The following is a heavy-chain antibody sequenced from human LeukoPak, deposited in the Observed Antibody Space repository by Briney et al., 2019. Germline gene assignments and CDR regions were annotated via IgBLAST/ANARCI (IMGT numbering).Heavy chain of an antibody. D-gene: IGHD2-2*01. V-gene: IGHV1-2*02. CDR1: GYTFTDYY. CDR2: INPNDGDT. CDR3: ARDLGYPVPASLPDY. Sequence: ASVKVSCKASGYTFTDYYMHWVRQAPGQGFEWMGWINPNDGDTNYAQKFQGRVTMTRDTSISTAYMELSRLRSDDTAVYYCARDLGYPVPASLPDYWGQGTLVTVSS. J-gene: IGHJ4*02.